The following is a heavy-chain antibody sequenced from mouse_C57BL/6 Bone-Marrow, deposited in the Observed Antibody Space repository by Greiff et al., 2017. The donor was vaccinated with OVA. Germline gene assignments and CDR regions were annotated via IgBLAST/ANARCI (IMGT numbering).Heavy chain of an antibody. V-gene: IGHV1-69*01. CDR3: ARDGNIDY. CDR1: GYTFTSYW. D-gene: IGHD2-1*01. J-gene: IGHJ2*01. CDR2: IDPSDSYT. Sequence: QVQLQQPGAELVMPGASVKLSCKASGYTFTSYWMHWVKQRPGQGLEWIGEIDPSDSYTNYNQKFKGKSTLTVDKSSSTAYMQLSSLTSEDSAVYYCARDGNIDYWGQGTTLTVSS.